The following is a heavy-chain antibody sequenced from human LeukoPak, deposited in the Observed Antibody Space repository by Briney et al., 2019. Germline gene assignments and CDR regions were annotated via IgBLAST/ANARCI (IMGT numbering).Heavy chain of an antibody. CDR2: INPDTDFT. D-gene: IGHD3-16*01. Sequence: GASVKVSRKTSGYRFTDDYIHWVRQAPGQGLEWMGWINPDTDFTNYAPKFQGRVIMTRDTSISTAYMEVRRLRYDDTAIYYCAPTSEAYTSNWSVWGQGTLVTVSP. CDR1: GYRFTDDY. J-gene: IGHJ4*02. V-gene: IGHV1-2*02. CDR3: APTSEAYTSNWSV.